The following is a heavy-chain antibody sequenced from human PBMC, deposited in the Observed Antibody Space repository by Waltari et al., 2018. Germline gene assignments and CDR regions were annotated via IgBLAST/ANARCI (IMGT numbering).Heavy chain of an antibody. D-gene: IGHD4-17*01. J-gene: IGHJ4*02. Sequence: QVQLQESGPGLVRPSETLSLTCTVSGYSISSGYYWGWIRQPPGKGLEWIGTIYHRGTTHYSPSLKGRVTMSVDTSKNQFSLKLSSVTAADTAVYYCARVPSNYGDHVLFDYWGQGTLVTVSS. V-gene: IGHV4-38-2*02. CDR3: ARVPSNYGDHVLFDY. CDR1: GYSISSGYY. CDR2: IYHRGTT.